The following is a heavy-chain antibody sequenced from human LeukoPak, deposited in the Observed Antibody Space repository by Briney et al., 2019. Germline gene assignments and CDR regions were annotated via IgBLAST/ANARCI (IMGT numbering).Heavy chain of an antibody. CDR3: VRRDNTGWNYFDH. D-gene: IGHD6-19*01. CDR2: IYYSERT. Sequence: SETLSLTCTVSGGSINSHSWSWIRQPPGKGLQWIGDIYYSERTNYNPSLRSRVTISVDTSKNQLSLKSTSVLAADTAMYYCVRRDNTGWNYFDHWGQGILVTVSS. CDR1: GGSINSHS. J-gene: IGHJ4*02. V-gene: IGHV4-59*08.